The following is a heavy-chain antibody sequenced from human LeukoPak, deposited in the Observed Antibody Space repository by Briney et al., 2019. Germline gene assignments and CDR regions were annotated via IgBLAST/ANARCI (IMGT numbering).Heavy chain of an antibody. CDR3: ARDYLLWFGEISNWFDP. V-gene: IGHV3-30*04. CDR1: GFTFSSYA. CDR2: ISYDGSNK. Sequence: TGGSLRLSCAASGFTFSSYAMHWVRQAPGKGLEWVAVISYDGSNKYYADSVKGRFTISRDNSKNTLYLQINSLRAEDTAVYYCARDYLLWFGEISNWFDPWGQGTLVTVSS. D-gene: IGHD3-10*01. J-gene: IGHJ5*02.